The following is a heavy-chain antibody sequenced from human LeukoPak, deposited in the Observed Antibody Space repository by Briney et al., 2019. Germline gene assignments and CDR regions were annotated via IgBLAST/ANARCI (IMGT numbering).Heavy chain of an antibody. J-gene: IGHJ6*02. CDR1: GFTFSNYA. V-gene: IGHV3-23*01. Sequence: GGSLRLSCAASGFTFSNYAMRWVRQAPGRGTEWVSVISGRGESTYYADSVTGRFTISRDNSKKTVYLQMNSLRAEDTSVYYCAKDSFYGDYDPDYYYYYGMDVWGQGTTVTVSS. CDR3: AKDSFYGDYDPDYYYYYGMDV. CDR2: ISGRGEST. D-gene: IGHD4-17*01.